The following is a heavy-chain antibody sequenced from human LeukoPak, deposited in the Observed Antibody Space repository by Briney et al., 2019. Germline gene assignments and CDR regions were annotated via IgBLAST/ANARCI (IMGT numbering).Heavy chain of an antibody. CDR1: GFTFSSYA. CDR2: ISGSGGST. CDR3: ARDWEDGYRLGNWFDP. J-gene: IGHJ5*02. V-gene: IGHV3-23*01. Sequence: PGGSLRLSCAASGFTFSSYAMSWVRQAPGKGLEWVSAISGSGGSTYYADSVKGRFTISRDNSKNTLYLQMNSLRAEDTAVYYCARDWEDGYRLGNWFDPWGQGTLVTVSS. D-gene: IGHD5-24*01.